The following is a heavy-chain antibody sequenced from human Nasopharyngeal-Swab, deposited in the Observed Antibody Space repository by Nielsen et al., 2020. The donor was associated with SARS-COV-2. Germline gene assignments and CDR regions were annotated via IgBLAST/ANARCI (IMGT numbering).Heavy chain of an antibody. D-gene: IGHD7-27*01. CDR1: GFTFSSYA. CDR2: ISYDGSNK. J-gene: IGHJ6*02. Sequence: LSLTCAASGFTFSSYAMHWVRQAPGKGLEWVAVISYDGSNKYYADSVKGRFTISRDNSKNTLYLRMNSLRAEDTAVYYCARAPGDGMDVWGQGTTVTVSS. CDR3: ARAPGDGMDV. V-gene: IGHV3-30-3*01.